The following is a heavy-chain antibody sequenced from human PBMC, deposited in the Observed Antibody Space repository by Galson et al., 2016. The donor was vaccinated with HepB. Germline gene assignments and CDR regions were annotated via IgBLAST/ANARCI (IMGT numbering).Heavy chain of an antibody. J-gene: IGHJ4*02. V-gene: IGHV2-5*02. Sequence: PALVKPTQTLTLTCSLSGLSLSTGGVSVGWIRQPPGRALEWLALIYWDDDKRYSPSLKRRLTITKHTSKNQVVLTMTNMDPADTATYYCAHRRPPVSGTIGLYFDYWGQGTLVTVAS. CDR1: GLSLSTGGVS. CDR2: IYWDDDK. D-gene: IGHD3-3*01. CDR3: AHRRPPVSGTIGLYFDY.